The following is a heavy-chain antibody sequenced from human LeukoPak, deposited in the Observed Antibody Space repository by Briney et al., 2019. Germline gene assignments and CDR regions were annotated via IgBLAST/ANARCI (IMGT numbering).Heavy chain of an antibody. J-gene: IGHJ6*03. V-gene: IGHV1-8*03. CDR3: ARGRGSSGSYYYYYMDV. D-gene: IGHD6-6*01. CDR2: MNPNSGNT. CDR1: GYTFTSYD. Sequence: GASVKVSCKASGYTFTSYDIDWVRQATGQGLEWMGWMNPNSGNTGYAQKFQGRVTITRNTSISTAYMELSSLRSEDTAVYYCARGRGSSGSYYYYYMDVWGKGTTVTVSS.